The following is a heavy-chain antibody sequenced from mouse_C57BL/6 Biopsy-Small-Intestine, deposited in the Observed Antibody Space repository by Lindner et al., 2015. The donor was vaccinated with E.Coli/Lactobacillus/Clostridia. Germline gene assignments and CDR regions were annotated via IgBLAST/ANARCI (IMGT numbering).Heavy chain of an antibody. CDR2: IDPEDGET. Sequence: VQLQESGAELVKPGASVKLSCTASGFNIKDYYMHWVKQRTEQGLEWIGRIDPEDGETKCAPKFQGKATITADTSSNTAYLQLSSLTSEDTAVYYCAYYYGSSYYFDYWGQGTTLTVSS. D-gene: IGHD1-1*01. J-gene: IGHJ2*01. V-gene: IGHV14-2*01. CDR1: GFNIKDYY. CDR3: AYYYGSSYYFDY.